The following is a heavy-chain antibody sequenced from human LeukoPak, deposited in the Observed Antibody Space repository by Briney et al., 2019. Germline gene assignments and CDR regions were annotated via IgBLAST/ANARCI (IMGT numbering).Heavy chain of an antibody. Sequence: HPGGSLRLSCAVSGITLSNYGMSWVRQAPGKGLEWVAGLSGSAGGTNYADPVKGHFTISRDNAKNTLYLQMSSLRAEDTAVYFCARRGFVIRSLLLVGFHKEAYYFDYWGQGALVTVSS. J-gene: IGHJ4*02. CDR3: ARRGFVIRSLLLVGFHKEAYYFDY. V-gene: IGHV3-23*01. D-gene: IGHD2-21*01. CDR2: LSGSAGGT. CDR1: GITLSNYG.